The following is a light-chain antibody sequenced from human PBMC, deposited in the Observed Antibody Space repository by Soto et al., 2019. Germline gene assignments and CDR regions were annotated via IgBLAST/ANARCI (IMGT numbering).Light chain of an antibody. J-gene: IGLJ1*01. V-gene: IGLV2-14*01. CDR3: SSYTTISTVV. CDR1: SSDIGYYNY. Sequence: QSVLTQPASVSGSPGQSITISCTVTSSDIGYYNYVSWYQQYPGKAPKLIIYEVNNRPSGVSNRFSGSKSANTASLTISGLQAEDEADYHCSSYTTISTVVFGAGTKVTVL. CDR2: EVN.